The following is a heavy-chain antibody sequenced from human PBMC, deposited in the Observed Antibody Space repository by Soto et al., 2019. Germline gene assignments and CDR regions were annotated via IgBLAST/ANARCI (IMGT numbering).Heavy chain of an antibody. Sequence: PSETLSLTCTVSGGSISSYYWSWIRQPPGKGLEWIGYIYYSGSTNYNPSLKSRVTISVDTSKNQFSLKLSSVTAADTAVYYCAGGSGSYYNLFDYWGQGTLVTVSS. CDR3: AGGSGSYYNLFDY. CDR2: IYYSGST. D-gene: IGHD3-10*01. V-gene: IGHV4-59*12. J-gene: IGHJ4*02. CDR1: GGSISSYY.